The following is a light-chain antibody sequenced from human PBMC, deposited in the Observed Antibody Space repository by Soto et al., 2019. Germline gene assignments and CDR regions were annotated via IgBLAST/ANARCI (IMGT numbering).Light chain of an antibody. V-gene: IGLV2-23*03. CDR2: EGS. Sequence: QSALTQPASVSGAPEQSITISCTGTSNDVGSYNLVSWYQHHPGKAPKLMIYEGSKRPSGVSNRFSGSKSGNTASLTISGLQAEDEADYYGCSYAGSDIFMVVGGGTKLTVL. CDR1: SNDVGSYNL. CDR3: CSYAGSDIFMV. J-gene: IGLJ2*01.